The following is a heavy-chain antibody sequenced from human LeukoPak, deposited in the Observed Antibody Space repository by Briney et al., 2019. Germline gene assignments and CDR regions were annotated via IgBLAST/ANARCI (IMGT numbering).Heavy chain of an antibody. CDR1: GFTFGSYW. D-gene: IGHD2-2*02. CDR3: ARDHCSSTSCYKEGYYGMDV. Sequence: PGGSLRLSCAASGFTFGSYWMNWVRQAPGKGLEWVANIKQDGSEKYYVDSVKGRFTISRDNAKNSLYLQMNSLRAEDTAVYYCARDHCSSTSCYKEGYYGMDVWGQGTTVTVSS. CDR2: IKQDGSEK. V-gene: IGHV3-7*01. J-gene: IGHJ6*02.